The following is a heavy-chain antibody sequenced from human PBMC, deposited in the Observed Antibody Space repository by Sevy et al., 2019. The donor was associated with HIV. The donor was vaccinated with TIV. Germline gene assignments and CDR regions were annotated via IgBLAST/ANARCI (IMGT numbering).Heavy chain of an antibody. J-gene: IGHJ3*02. CDR1: GFIFNSYV. Sequence: GGSLRLSCTASGFIFNSYVISWVRQAPGKGLEWVSTISGSGGSTYYAESVKGRLTVSRDNSKNTLYLQMNSLRAEDTAVYYCARDRVQYCGGDCYSFAFDIWGQGTMVTVSS. D-gene: IGHD2-21*02. CDR3: ARDRVQYCGGDCYSFAFDI. CDR2: ISGSGGST. V-gene: IGHV3-23*01.